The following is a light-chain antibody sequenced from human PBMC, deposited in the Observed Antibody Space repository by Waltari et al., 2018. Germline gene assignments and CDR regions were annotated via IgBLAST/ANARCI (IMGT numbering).Light chain of an antibody. CDR1: SPHIGNNY. CDR2: RNN. CDR3: AAWDDSLSVSYV. J-gene: IGLJ1*01. V-gene: IGLV1-47*01. Sequence: QSVLTQPPSTSGTPGQRVSISCSGSSPHIGNNYVFWSQHLPGTAPKLLIYRNNQRPPGVPDRFSGSKSGTSASLAISGLRPEDEATYYCAAWDDSLSVSYVFGTGTKVTVL.